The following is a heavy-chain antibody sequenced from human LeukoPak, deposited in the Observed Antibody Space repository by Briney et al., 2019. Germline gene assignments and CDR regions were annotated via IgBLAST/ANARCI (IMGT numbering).Heavy chain of an antibody. CDR2: VYYNGDT. J-gene: IGHJ4*02. CDR3: ARHRAYSDYIDF. V-gene: IGHV4-39*01. D-gene: IGHD4-11*01. CDR1: GGFVGISGYY. Sequence: PSETLSLTCSVSGGFVGISGYYWGWIRQPPGKGLEWIGSVYYNGDTYYNPSLRSRVTISMDTSKNQFSLRLSSVTAADTTVYYCARHRAYSDYIDFWGQGALVTVSS.